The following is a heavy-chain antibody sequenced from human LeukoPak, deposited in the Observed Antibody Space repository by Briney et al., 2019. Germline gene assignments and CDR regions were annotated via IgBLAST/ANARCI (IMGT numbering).Heavy chain of an antibody. CDR1: GGSFSGYY. V-gene: IGHV4-34*01. Sequence: SETLSLTCAVYGGSFSGYYWSWIRQPPGKGLEWIGEINHSGSTNYNPSLRSRVTISVDTSKNQFSLKLSSVTAADTAVYYCAGSTGIAVAGKTRPFDYWGQGTLVTVSS. J-gene: IGHJ4*02. CDR2: INHSGST. D-gene: IGHD6-19*01. CDR3: AGSTGIAVAGKTRPFDY.